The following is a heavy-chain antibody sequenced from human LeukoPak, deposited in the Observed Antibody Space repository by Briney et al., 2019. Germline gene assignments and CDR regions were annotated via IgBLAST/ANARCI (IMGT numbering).Heavy chain of an antibody. CDR2: ISYDGSTK. D-gene: IGHD3-9*01. V-gene: IGHV3-30*03. CDR1: GFIFENYG. CDR3: ATDAYFDMRGGPRR. J-gene: IGHJ1*01. Sequence: PGRSLRLSCAASGFIFENYGMHWVRQAPGQGLQWVAVISYDGSTKYYGDSVKGRFTISRDNSKNTLFLELNSLRAEDTAVYYCATDAYFDMRGGPRRWGQGTLVSVS.